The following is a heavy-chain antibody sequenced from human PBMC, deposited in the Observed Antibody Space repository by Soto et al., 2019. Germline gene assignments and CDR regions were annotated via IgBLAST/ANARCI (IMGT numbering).Heavy chain of an antibody. D-gene: IGHD3-3*01. CDR1: GFTFSSYG. J-gene: IGHJ5*02. CDR2: ISYDGSNK. CDR3: AKGRIFGVELDQP. Sequence: GGSLRLSCAASGFTFSSYGMHWVRQAPGKGLEWVAVISYDGSNKYYADSVKGRFTISRDNSKNTLYLQMNSLRAEDTAVYYCAKGRIFGVELDQPWGQGTLVTVSS. V-gene: IGHV3-30*18.